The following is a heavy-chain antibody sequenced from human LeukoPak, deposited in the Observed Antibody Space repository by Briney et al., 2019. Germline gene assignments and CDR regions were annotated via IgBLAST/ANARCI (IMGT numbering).Heavy chain of an antibody. J-gene: IGHJ6*03. V-gene: IGHV4-34*01. CDR2: INHSGST. CDR1: GGSFSGYY. CDR3: ARVELYYYDSGTLYYYYYYMDV. D-gene: IGHD3-10*01. Sequence: PSETLSLTCAVYGGSFSGYYWSWIRQPPGKGLEWIGEINHSGSTNYNPSLKSRVTISVDTSKNQFSLKLSSVTAADTAVYYCARVELYYYDSGTLYYYYYYMDVWGKGTTVTVSS.